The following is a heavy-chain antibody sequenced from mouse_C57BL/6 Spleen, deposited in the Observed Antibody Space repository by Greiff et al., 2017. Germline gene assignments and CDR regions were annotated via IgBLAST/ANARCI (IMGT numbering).Heavy chain of an antibody. CDR1: GYTFTSYT. CDR2: INPSSGYT. D-gene: IGHD2-3*01. CDR3: ARWDDGYLYYFDY. J-gene: IGHJ2*01. V-gene: IGHV1-4*01. Sequence: VKLQQSGAELARPGASVKMSCKASGYTFTSYTMHWVKQRPGQGLEWIGYINPSSGYTKYNQKFKDKATLTADKSSSTAYMQLSSLTSEDSAVYYCARWDDGYLYYFDYWGQGTTLTVSA.